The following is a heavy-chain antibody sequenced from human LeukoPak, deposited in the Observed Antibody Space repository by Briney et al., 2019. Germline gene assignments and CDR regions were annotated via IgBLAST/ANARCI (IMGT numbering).Heavy chain of an antibody. Sequence: PPETLSLTCTVSGGSVSSGSYYWSWIRQPPGKGLEWIGYTYYSGSTNYNPSLKSRVTISVDTSKNQFSLNLRSVTAADTAVYYCARAHYCSGDSCYSGWFDPWGQGTLVTVSS. CDR2: TYYSGST. J-gene: IGHJ5*02. CDR3: ARAHYCSGDSCYSGWFDP. CDR1: GGSVSSGSYY. V-gene: IGHV4-61*01. D-gene: IGHD2-15*01.